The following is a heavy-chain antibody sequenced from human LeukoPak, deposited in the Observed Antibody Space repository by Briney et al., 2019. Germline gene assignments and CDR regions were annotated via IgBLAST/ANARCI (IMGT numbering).Heavy chain of an antibody. V-gene: IGHV3-30-3*01. CDR3: ARERQDTILDSGAFDI. D-gene: IGHD2-21*01. CDR2: IVSDGSHT. CDR1: RFTLSTYF. J-gene: IGHJ3*02. Sequence: GRALRLSCAASRFTLSTYFMHWVRQAPGKGLEWVADIVSDGSHTFYVESVKGGFTISRDNSKNTLYLQMNSLRAEDTAVYFCARERQDTILDSGAFDIWGQGTMVTVSS.